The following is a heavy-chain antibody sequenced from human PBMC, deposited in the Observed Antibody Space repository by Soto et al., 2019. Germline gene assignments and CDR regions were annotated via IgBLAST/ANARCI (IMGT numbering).Heavy chain of an antibody. CDR2: ISYDVSNK. V-gene: IGHV3-30-3*01. D-gene: IGHD1-1*01. Sequence: PGGSLRLSCAASGFSFSSYAMHWVRQPPGKGLEWVAVISYDVSNKYYTDFVKGRFTISRDNSKNTLYLQMNSLRAEDTAVYYCARDQQVDWNDAGNAFDIWGQGTMVTVSS. CDR1: GFSFSSYA. CDR3: ARDQQVDWNDAGNAFDI. J-gene: IGHJ3*02.